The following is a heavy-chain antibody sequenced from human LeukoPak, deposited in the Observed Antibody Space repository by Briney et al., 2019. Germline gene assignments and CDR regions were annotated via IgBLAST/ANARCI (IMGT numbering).Heavy chain of an antibody. D-gene: IGHD1-20*01. V-gene: IGHV3-48*01. CDR3: ARDHVLSSSRITGTSLYGMDV. Sequence: PGGSLRLSCAASGFTFSSYSMNWVRQAPGKGLEWVSYISSSRSTIYYADSVKGRFTISRDNAKNSLYLQMNSLRAEDTAVYYCARDHVLSSSRITGTSLYGMDVWGQGTTVTVSS. CDR2: ISSSRSTI. CDR1: GFTFSSYS. J-gene: IGHJ6*02.